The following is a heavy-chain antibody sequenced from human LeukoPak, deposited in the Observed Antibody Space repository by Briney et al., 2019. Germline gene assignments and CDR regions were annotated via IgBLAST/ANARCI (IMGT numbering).Heavy chain of an antibody. J-gene: IGHJ4*02. V-gene: IGHV1-18*01. D-gene: IGHD3-22*01. CDR3: ARNYDSSKDGNDY. Sequence: GASVKVSCKASGYTFTSYGLSWLRQAPGQGLEWMGWISADNGNTNYAQKLQGRVTLSTDTSTSTAYMELRSLRSDDTAIYYCARNYDSSKDGNDYWGQGTLVTVSS. CDR2: ISADNGNT. CDR1: GYTFTSYG.